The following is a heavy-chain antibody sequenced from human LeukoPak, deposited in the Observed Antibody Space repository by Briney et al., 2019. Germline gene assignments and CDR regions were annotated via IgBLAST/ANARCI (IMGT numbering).Heavy chain of an antibody. CDR1: GGSISSGDYY. J-gene: IGHJ5*02. D-gene: IGHD3-16*01. V-gene: IGHV4-31*03. CDR2: IYYSGIT. CDR3: ARRGGGRWFDP. Sequence: SQTLSLTCTVSGGSISSGDYYWGWIRQYSGKGLEWIGHIYYSGITYYNPSLKSRVTISVDTSKNQFSLQLTSVTAAETAVYYCARRGGGRWFDPWGQGTLVTVSS.